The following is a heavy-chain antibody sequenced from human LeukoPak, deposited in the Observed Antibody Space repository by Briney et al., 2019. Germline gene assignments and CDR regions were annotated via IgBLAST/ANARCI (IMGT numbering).Heavy chain of an antibody. D-gene: IGHD3-22*01. CDR3: ARGPQWLDAFDI. J-gene: IGHJ3*02. CDR1: GGSFSGYY. Sequence: SETLSLTCAVYGGSFSGYYWSWIRQPPGKGREWIGEINHSGSTNYNPSLKSRVTISVDTSKNQFSLKLSSVAAADTAVYYCARGPQWLDAFDIWGQGTMVTVSS. V-gene: IGHV4-34*01. CDR2: INHSGST.